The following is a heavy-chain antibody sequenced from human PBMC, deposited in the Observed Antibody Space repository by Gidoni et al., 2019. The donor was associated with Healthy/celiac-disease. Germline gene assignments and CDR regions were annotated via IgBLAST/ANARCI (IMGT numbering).Heavy chain of an antibody. CDR1: GGSISSSSYY. J-gene: IGHJ4*02. V-gene: IGHV4-39*01. CDR3: AEAVAGNHLFDY. D-gene: IGHD6-19*01. CDR2: IYYSGST. Sequence: QLQLQESGPGLVKPSETLSLTCTVSGGSISSSSYYWGWIRKPPGKGLEWIGSIYYSGSTYYNPSLKSRVTISVDTSKNQFSLKLSSVTAADTAVYYCAEAVAGNHLFDYWGQGTLVTVSS.